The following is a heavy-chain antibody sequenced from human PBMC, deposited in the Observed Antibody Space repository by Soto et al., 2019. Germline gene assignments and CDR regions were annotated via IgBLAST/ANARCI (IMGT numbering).Heavy chain of an antibody. V-gene: IGHV3-7*03. D-gene: IGHD3-16*02. J-gene: IGHJ5*02. Sequence: LRLSCAVSGFRFRDYWMSWVRQAPGKGLEWVANIKQDESDKYYVDSVKGRFTISRDNAKNALYLRMNSLRVEDTAVYYCAAYCYTMTCTHFHGYSWGQGTQVTVSS. CDR3: AAYCYTMTCTHFHGYS. CDR2: IKQDESDK. CDR1: GFRFRDYW.